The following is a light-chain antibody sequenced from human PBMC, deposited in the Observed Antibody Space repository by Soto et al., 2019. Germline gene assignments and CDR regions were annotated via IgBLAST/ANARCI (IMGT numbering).Light chain of an antibody. CDR1: KNDIGVYDF. CDR2: EVV. V-gene: IGLV2-8*01. Sequence: QSALTQPPSASGSPGQSVTISCTGTKNDIGVYDFVSWYQHHPGKAPRLIIYEVVQRPSGVPDRFSGSKSGNTASLTVSGLQAADEAYYFCKSYAGSNTYVFGSVTKLTVL. CDR3: KSYAGSNTYV. J-gene: IGLJ1*01.